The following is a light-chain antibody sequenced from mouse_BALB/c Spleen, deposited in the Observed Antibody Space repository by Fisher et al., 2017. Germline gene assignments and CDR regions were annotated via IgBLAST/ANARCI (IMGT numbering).Light chain of an antibody. J-gene: IGKJ2*01. CDR2: STS. CDR1: SSVSY. CDR3: QQYHSYPPT. Sequence: IVLTQTPAIMSASPGEKVTMTCSASSSVSYMHWYQQKSGTSPKLLIYSTSNLASGVPSRFSGSGSGTSYSLTISRMEAEDAATYYCQQYHSYPPTFGGGTKLEIK. V-gene: IGKV4-57*01.